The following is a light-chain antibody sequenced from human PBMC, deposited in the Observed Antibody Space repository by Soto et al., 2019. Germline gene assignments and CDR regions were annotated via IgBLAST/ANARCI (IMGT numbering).Light chain of an antibody. CDR3: QQYNGWPRT. CDR1: QSVSSS. J-gene: IGKJ1*01. V-gene: IGKV3-15*01. Sequence: EIVVTQSPATLSLSPGERATLSCRASQSVSSSLAWYQQKPGQAPRLLIYGASTRATGIPARFSGSGSGTEFTLTIGSLQSEDFAFYYCQQYNGWPRTFGQGTKVEIK. CDR2: GAS.